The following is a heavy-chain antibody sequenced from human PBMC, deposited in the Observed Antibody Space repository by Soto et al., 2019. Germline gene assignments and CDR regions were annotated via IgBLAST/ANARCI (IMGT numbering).Heavy chain of an antibody. CDR2: MYPGDSDT. CDR1: GYDFNTNW. D-gene: IGHD2-2*01. J-gene: IGHJ4*01. CDR3: ARLPRDCNKTSCYYADH. V-gene: IGHV5-51*01. Sequence: GESLKISCRGSGYDFNTNWFGWVRQLPGKGLEWVGIMYPGDSDTRYNPSLQGHVTLSADVTVSTVFLQWRSLKTSDTGMYFCARLPRDCNKTSCYYADHWGHGTQVTVSS.